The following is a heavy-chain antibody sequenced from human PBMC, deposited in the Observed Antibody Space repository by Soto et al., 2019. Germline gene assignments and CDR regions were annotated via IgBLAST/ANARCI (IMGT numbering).Heavy chain of an antibody. CDR1: GYTFTGYH. V-gene: IGHV1-2*02. CDR2: INPHGGGT. D-gene: IGHD2-15*01. CDR3: ARGCSGGTCFLFDI. Sequence: QVRLVQSGAEMKKPGASVKVSCRTSGYTFTGYHIHWVRQATGQGLEWMGWINPHGGGTNYAQEFRGRVTMTRDTSISTAYMEVNSLRSDDTAVYYCARGCSGGTCFLFDIWGQGTLVTVTS. J-gene: IGHJ5*02.